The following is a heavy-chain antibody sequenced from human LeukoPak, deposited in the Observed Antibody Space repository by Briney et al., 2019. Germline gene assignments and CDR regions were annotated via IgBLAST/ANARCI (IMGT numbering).Heavy chain of an antibody. J-gene: IGHJ6*03. V-gene: IGHV7-4-1*02. D-gene: IGHD4-17*01. CDR3: ARDSKLNYGDYPFSPYYYYYYMDV. Sequence: ASVKVSCKASGGTFISYPITWVRQAPGLGLEWMGWINTNTGNPTYAQGFTGRFVFSLDTSVSTAYLQISSLKAEDTAVYYCARDSKLNYGDYPFSPYYYYYYMDVWGKGTTVTVSS. CDR1: GGTFISYP. CDR2: INTNTGNP.